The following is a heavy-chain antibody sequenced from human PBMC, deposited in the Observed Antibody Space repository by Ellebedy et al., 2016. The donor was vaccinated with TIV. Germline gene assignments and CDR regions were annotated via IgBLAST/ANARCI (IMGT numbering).Heavy chain of an antibody. J-gene: IGHJ6*02. D-gene: IGHD3-10*01. CDR2: IIPIFGTA. CDR3: ARDLGHSGSYSSYGMDV. V-gene: IGHV1-69*06. CDR1: GYSFTGYY. Sequence: AASVKVSCKASGYSFTGYYVHWVRQAPGQGLEWMGGIIPIFGTANYAQKFQGRVTITADKSTSTAYMELSSLRSEDTAVYYCARDLGHSGSYSSYGMDVWGQGTTVTVSS.